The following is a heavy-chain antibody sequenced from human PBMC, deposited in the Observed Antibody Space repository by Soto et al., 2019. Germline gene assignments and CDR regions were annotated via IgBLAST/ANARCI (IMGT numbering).Heavy chain of an antibody. D-gene: IGHD4-17*01. Sequence: GASVKVSCKASGYTFTGYYMHWVRQAPGQGLEWMGWINPNSGGTNYAQKFQGWVTMTRDTSISTAYMELSRLRSDDTAVYYCARGDRDYAVEDWFDPWGQGTLVTVSS. CDR3: ARGDRDYAVEDWFDP. CDR2: INPNSGGT. J-gene: IGHJ5*02. CDR1: GYTFTGYY. V-gene: IGHV1-2*04.